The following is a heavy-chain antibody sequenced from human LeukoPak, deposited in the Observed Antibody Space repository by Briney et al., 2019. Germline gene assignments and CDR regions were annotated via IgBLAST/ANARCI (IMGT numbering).Heavy chain of an antibody. D-gene: IGHD1-20*01. Sequence: GRSLRLSCAASGFTFSSYAMSWVRQAPGKGLEWVSGISGSGGTTNHADSVKGRFTISRDNSKSTLYLQMNSLRAEDTAVYYCAKHGYNWNDAPDYWGQGTLVTVSS. CDR2: ISGSGGTT. V-gene: IGHV3-23*01. CDR3: AKHGYNWNDAPDY. CDR1: GFTFSSYA. J-gene: IGHJ4*02.